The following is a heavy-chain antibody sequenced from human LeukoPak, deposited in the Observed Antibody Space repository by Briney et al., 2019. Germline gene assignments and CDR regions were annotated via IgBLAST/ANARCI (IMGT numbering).Heavy chain of an antibody. Sequence: SETLSLTCIVSGGSISKYFWSWIRQPPGNGLEWIAYIHYSDPTNYNPPLKSRVTISLDTSKNQFSLMLSSVSAADTAVYYCARDRRCVLLPAFDIWGQGTMVTVSS. J-gene: IGHJ3*02. CDR3: ARDRRCVLLPAFDI. CDR2: IHYSDPT. CDR1: GGSISKYF. V-gene: IGHV4-59*01. D-gene: IGHD2/OR15-2a*01.